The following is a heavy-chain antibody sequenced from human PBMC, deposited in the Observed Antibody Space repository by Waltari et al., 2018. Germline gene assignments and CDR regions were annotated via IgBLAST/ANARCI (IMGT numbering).Heavy chain of an antibody. D-gene: IGHD3-10*01. Sequence: DGELLESGGGLVQPGGSLRLSCEASGFNFSNYAMNWVRQAPGKGREWGAGITARGVGTYYRDSVQGRFVVARDNSRNTVSLQMTRLTGEDTALYYCAKDVRPQILMDRGRVHNYIDKWGQGTLVTVSS. CDR1: GFNFSNYA. CDR2: ITARGVGT. CDR3: AKDVRPQILMDRGRVHNYIDK. V-gene: IGHV3-23*01. J-gene: IGHJ4*02.